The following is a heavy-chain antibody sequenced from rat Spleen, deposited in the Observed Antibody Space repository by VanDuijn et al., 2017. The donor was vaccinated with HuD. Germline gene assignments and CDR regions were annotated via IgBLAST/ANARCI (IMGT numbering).Heavy chain of an antibody. V-gene: IGHV5S13*01. CDR1: GFTFSNYG. J-gene: IGHJ2*01. Sequence: EVQLVESGGGLVQPGRSLKLSCAASGFTFSNYGMHWIRQAPTKGLEWVASISTGGGNTYYRDSVKGRFTISRDHAKNTQYLQMDSLKSEDTATYYCVRQRGDGRYNGGLDYWGQGVMVTVSS. D-gene: IGHD1-4*01. CDR2: ISTGGGNT. CDR3: VRQRGDGRYNGGLDY.